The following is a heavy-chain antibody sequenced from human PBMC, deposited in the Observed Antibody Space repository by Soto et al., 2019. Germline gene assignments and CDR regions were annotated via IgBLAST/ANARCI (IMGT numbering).Heavy chain of an antibody. D-gene: IGHD6-6*01. Sequence: QLQLQESGSGLVKPSQTLSLTCAVSGGSISSGGHSWSGIRQPPGKGLEWIGYIYHSGSTYYNPSLKSRVTISVDRSKNQFSLKLSSVTAADTAVYYCAGGIAARPLGYWGQGTLVTVSS. CDR2: IYHSGST. J-gene: IGHJ4*02. CDR1: GGSISSGGHS. CDR3: AGGIAARPLGY. V-gene: IGHV4-30-2*01.